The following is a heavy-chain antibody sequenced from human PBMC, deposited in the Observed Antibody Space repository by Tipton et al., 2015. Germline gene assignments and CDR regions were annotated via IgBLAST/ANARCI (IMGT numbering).Heavy chain of an antibody. CDR3: ARFRYYGSESERGYFHGLDV. Sequence: TLSLTCTVSGGSISSYYWSWIRQPPGKGLEWIGYIYYSGSTNYNPSLKSRVTISVDTSKNQFSLKLSSVTAADTAVYYCARFRYYGSESERGYFHGLDVWGQGTTVTVSS. V-gene: IGHV4-59*01. CDR1: GGSISSYY. J-gene: IGHJ6*02. CDR2: IYYSGST. D-gene: IGHD3-10*01.